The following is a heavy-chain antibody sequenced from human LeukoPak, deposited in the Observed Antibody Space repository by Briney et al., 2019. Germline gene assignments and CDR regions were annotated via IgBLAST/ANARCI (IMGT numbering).Heavy chain of an antibody. CDR3: ARHGVVAVLRFLEYVDY. J-gene: IGHJ4*02. D-gene: IGHD3-3*01. CDR2: IYYSGST. Sequence: SETLSLTCTVSGGSISSSSYYWGWIRQPPGKGLEWIGSIYYSGSTYYNPSLKGRVTISVDTSKNQFSLKLSSVTAADTAVYYCARHGVVAVLRFLEYVDYWGQGTLVTVSS. CDR1: GGSISSSSYY. V-gene: IGHV4-39*01.